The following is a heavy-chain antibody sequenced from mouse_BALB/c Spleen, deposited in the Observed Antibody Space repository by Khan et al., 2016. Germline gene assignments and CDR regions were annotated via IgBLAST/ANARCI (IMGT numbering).Heavy chain of an antibody. D-gene: IGHD2-4*01. CDR2: INPGSGGT. V-gene: IGHV1-54*01. CDR3: GWYDCNYYAMDY. Sequence: VQLQQPGAELVRPGTSVKVSCKASGYAFTNYLIEWVKKRPGQGLEWIGVINPGSGGTNYNEKFKGKATLIADKASSTAYMQLVGLSSDDSAFYFCGWYDCNYYAMDYWGQESSVTVSS. J-gene: IGHJ4*01. CDR1: GYAFTNYL.